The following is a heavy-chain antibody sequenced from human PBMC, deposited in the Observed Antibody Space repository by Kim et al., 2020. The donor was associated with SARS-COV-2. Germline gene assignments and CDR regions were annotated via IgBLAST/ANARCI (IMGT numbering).Heavy chain of an antibody. CDR1: GFSLSTSGMC. CDR3: ARNFPTYSSGPYYFDY. CDR2: IDWDDDK. D-gene: IGHD6-19*01. Sequence: SGPTLVNPTQTLTLTCTFSGFSLSTSGMCVSWIRQPPGKALEWLALIDWDDDKYYSTSLKTRLTISKDTSKNQVVLTMTNMDPVDTATYYCARNFPTYSSGPYYFDYWGQGTLVTVSS. J-gene: IGHJ4*02. V-gene: IGHV2-70*01.